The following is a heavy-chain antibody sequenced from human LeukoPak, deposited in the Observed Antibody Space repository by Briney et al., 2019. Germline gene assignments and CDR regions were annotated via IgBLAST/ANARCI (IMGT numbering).Heavy chain of an antibody. Sequence: GGSLRLSCAASGFTSSNAWMSWVRQAPGKGLEWVGRIKSKTDGGTTDYAAPVKGRFTISRDDSKNTLYLQMNSLKTEDTAVYYCTASFGVVIARDYWGQGTLVTVSS. CDR2: IKSKTDGGTT. D-gene: IGHD3-3*01. CDR1: GFTSSNAW. J-gene: IGHJ4*02. CDR3: TASFGVVIARDY. V-gene: IGHV3-15*01.